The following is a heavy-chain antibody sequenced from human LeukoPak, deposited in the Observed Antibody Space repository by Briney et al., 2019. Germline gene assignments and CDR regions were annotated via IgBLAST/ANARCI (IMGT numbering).Heavy chain of an antibody. J-gene: IGHJ5*02. CDR3: ARSIAVAGLTWFDP. Sequence: PSETLSLTCTVSGGSISSYYWSWIRQPPGKGLEWIGHIYYSGSTNYNPSLKSRVTISVDTSKNQFSLKLSSVTAADTAVYYCARSIAVAGLTWFDPWRQGTLVTVSS. D-gene: IGHD6-19*01. V-gene: IGHV4-59*01. CDR2: IYYSGST. CDR1: GGSISSYY.